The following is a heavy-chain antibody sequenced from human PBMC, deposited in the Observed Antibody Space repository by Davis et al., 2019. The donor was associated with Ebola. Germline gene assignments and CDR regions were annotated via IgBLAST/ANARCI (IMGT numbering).Heavy chain of an antibody. Sequence: ASVKVSCKASGYTFTGYYMHWVRQAPGQGLEWMGWINPNSGGTNYAQKFQGRVTMTRDTSISTAYMELSRLRSDDTAVYYCARAGYYGSGSYYNYYYYGMDVWGQGTTVTDSS. CDR2: INPNSGGT. CDR1: GYTFTGYY. J-gene: IGHJ6*02. CDR3: ARAGYYGSGSYYNYYYYGMDV. V-gene: IGHV1-2*02. D-gene: IGHD3-10*01.